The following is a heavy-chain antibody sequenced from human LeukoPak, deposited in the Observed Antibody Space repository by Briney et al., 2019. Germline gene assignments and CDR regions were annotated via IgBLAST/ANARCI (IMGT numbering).Heavy chain of an antibody. V-gene: IGHV4-39*01. J-gene: IGHJ2*01. CDR3: GRSGYYSDRYWYFDP. CDR2: IYYSGST. Sequence: SETLSLTCTVSGGSITISTYYCGWIRQPPGKGLEWIGSIYYSGSTYYNPSLKSRVTISVDTSKNQFSLKLSSVTAADTAVYYCGRSGYYSDRYWYFDPWGRGTLVTVSS. CDR1: GGSITISTYY. D-gene: IGHD3-22*01.